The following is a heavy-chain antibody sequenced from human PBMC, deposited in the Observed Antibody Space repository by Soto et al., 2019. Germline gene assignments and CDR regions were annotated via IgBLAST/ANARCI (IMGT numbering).Heavy chain of an antibody. CDR3: ARISVSSCTDY. J-gene: IGHJ4*02. CDR2: ISASGGTI. D-gene: IGHD2-15*01. V-gene: IGHV3-23*01. CDR1: GFTFINYA. Sequence: GGSLRLSCAPSGFTFINYAMTWVRQAPGKGLEWVSSISASGGTIYYADSVKGRFIVSRDNSKTTLFLHMSSLRAEDTAIYYCARISVSSCTDYWGQGTLVTVSS.